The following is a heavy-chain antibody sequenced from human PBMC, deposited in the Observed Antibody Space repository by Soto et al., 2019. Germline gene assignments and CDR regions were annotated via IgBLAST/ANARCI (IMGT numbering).Heavy chain of an antibody. V-gene: IGHV3-23*01. CDR2: ISGSGGST. D-gene: IGHD3-22*01. CDR3: AKAYYYDSSGYYPNWFDP. J-gene: IGHJ5*02. CDR1: GFTFSSYA. Sequence: GGSLRLSCAASGFTFSSYAMSWVRQAPGKGLEWVSAISGSGGSTYYADSVKGRFTISRDNSKNTLYLQMNSLRAEDTAVYYCAKAYYYDSSGYYPNWFDPWGQGTLVTVSS.